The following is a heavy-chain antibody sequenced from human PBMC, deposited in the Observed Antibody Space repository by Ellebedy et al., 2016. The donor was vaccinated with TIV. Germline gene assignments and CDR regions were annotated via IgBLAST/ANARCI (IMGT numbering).Heavy chain of an antibody. Sequence: GSLRLSCAVYGGSFSDYYWNWIRQNPGKGLEWIGEINHSENTNYSPSLKSRVTISVDTSKNQFSLKLSSVTAADTAVYYCARGNYYFDYWGQGTLVTVPS. V-gene: IGHV4-34*01. CDR1: GGSFSDYY. J-gene: IGHJ4*02. CDR2: INHSENT. D-gene: IGHD1-20*01. CDR3: ARGNYYFDY.